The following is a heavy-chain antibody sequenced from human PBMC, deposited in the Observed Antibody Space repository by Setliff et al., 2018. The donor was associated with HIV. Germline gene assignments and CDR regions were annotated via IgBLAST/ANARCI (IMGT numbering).Heavy chain of an antibody. CDR3: ARSFDWLFPDY. J-gene: IGHJ4*02. CDR2: IYSGGNR. D-gene: IGHD3-9*01. Sequence: GGSLRLSCAASGFRFSTYWMTWVRQAPGRGLEWVSVIYSGGNRNYADSVKGRFTISRDISKNTLYLQMNSLRAEDTAVYYCARSFDWLFPDYWGQGTLVTVSS. CDR1: GFRFSTYW. V-gene: IGHV3-66*01.